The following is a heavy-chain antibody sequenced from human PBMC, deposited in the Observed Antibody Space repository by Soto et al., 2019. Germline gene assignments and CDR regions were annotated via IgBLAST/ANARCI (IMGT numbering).Heavy chain of an antibody. CDR1: GGSISSGGYY. J-gene: IGHJ4*02. Sequence: LSLTCTVSGGSISSGGYYWSWIRQHPGRGLEWIGYIYYSGSTYYNPSLKSRVTISVDTSKNQFSLKLSSVTAADTAVYYCARGVIAVAGYHFDFWGQGALVTVSS. CDR2: IYYSGST. CDR3: ARGVIAVAGYHFDF. V-gene: IGHV4-31*03. D-gene: IGHD6-19*01.